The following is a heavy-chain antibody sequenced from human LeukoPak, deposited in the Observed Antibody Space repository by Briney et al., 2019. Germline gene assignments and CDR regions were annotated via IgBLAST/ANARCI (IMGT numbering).Heavy chain of an antibody. CDR2: ISRSGSTI. CDR1: GFTFSSFE. J-gene: IGHJ3*02. Sequence: GGSLRLSCAASGFTFSSFEMNWVRQAPGKGLKWVSYISRSGSTIYYADSVKGRFPISRDNAKNSLYLQMNSLRVGDTAVYYCARGRPGAFDIWGQGTMVTVSS. V-gene: IGHV3-48*03. CDR3: ARGRPGAFDI.